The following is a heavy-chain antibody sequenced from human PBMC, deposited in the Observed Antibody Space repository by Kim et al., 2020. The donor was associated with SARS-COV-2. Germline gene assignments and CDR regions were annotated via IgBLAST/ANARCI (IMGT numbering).Heavy chain of an antibody. Sequence: ADSVKGRFTISRDNAWATLFLQMNNLRADDPAVYYCAKEIDTYSGAALDFWGQGTMVTVSS. V-gene: IGHV3-21*04. D-gene: IGHD2-15*01. J-gene: IGHJ3*01. CDR3: AKEIDTYSGAALDF.